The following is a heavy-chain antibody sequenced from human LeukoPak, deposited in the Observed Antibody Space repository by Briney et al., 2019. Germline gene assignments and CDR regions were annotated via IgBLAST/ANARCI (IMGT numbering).Heavy chain of an antibody. CDR2: IRSSGSTI. CDR1: GFTFSDYY. Sequence: GGSLRLSCAASGFTFSDYYMSWIRQAPGKGLEWVSYIRSSGSTIYYADSVKGRFTISRDNAKNSLYLQMNSLRAEDTAVYYCASGKQGETNYFDYWGQGTLVTVSS. CDR3: ASGKQGETNYFDY. D-gene: IGHD3-16*01. J-gene: IGHJ4*02. V-gene: IGHV3-11*04.